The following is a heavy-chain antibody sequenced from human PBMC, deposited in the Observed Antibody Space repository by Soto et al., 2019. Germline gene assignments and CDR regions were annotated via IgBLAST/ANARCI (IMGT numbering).Heavy chain of an antibody. CDR3: LRESPNRRPQDHFDR. D-gene: IGHD6-25*01. Sequence: EVQVVESGGRLVKAGGSLRLSCVASGFNFRSHRMNWVRQAPGKGLEWLSSIDSASSYIFYADSLRGRFTISRDNAKNSLYLQMNSLRAEDTDVYYCLRESPNRRPQDHFDRWGQGTLVTVSS. J-gene: IGHJ4*02. V-gene: IGHV3-21*01. CDR1: GFNFRSHR. CDR2: IDSASSYI.